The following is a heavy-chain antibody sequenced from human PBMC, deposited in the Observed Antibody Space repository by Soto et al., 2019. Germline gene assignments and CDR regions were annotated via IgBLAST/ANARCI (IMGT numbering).Heavy chain of an antibody. V-gene: IGHV3-23*01. J-gene: IGHJ1*01. CDR2: ISGSGGST. D-gene: IGHD2-21*02. Sequence: EVQLLESGGGLVQPGGSLRLSCAASGFTFSSYAMSWVRQAPGKGLEWVSAISGSGGSTYYADSVKGRFTISRDNSKNTLYRQMNSLRAEDTAVYYCAKEYCGGDCYSHAEYFQHWGQGTLVTVSS. CDR3: AKEYCGGDCYSHAEYFQH. CDR1: GFTFSSYA.